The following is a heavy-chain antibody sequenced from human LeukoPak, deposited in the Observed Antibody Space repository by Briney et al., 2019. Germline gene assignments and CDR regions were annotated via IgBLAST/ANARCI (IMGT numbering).Heavy chain of an antibody. CDR2: ISGSGGST. CDR3: AAHCSGGSCYSN. Sequence: GGSLRLSCAASGFTFSTVSMHWVRQAPGKGLEWVSAISGSGGSTYYADSVKGRFTISRDNSKNTLYLQMNSLRAEDTAVYYCAAHCSGGSCYSNWGQGTLVTVSS. CDR1: GFTFSTVS. V-gene: IGHV3-23*01. J-gene: IGHJ4*02. D-gene: IGHD2-15*01.